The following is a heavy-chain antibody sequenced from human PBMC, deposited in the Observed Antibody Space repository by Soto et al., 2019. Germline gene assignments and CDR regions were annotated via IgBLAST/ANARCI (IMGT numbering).Heavy chain of an antibody. J-gene: IGHJ4*02. D-gene: IGHD4-17*01. CDR3: AREPSTVTTLYYFHY. CDR1: GFTFSSYG. Sequence: GGSLRLSCTASGFTFSSYGMHWVRQGPGKGLEWVAVILYDGSNQHYAHSVKGRFTISRDNSKNTVYLEMNSLRAEDTAVYYCAREPSTVTTLYYFHYWGRGTLVTVSS. V-gene: IGHV3-30*03. CDR2: ILYDGSNQ.